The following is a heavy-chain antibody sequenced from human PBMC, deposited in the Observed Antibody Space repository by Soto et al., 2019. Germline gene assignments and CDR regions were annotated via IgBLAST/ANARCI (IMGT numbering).Heavy chain of an antibody. CDR2: ISTYDGNT. J-gene: IGHJ5*02. CDR3: ARVGTTSWFDP. V-gene: IGHV1-18*01. CDR1: GYTFPTYG. D-gene: IGHD1-7*01. Sequence: ASVKVSCKASGYTFPTYGITWVRQAPGQGLEWMGWISTYDGNTNYAQKFQGRVTITADKSTSTAYMELSSLRSEDTAVYYCARVGTTSWFDPWGQGTLVTVSS.